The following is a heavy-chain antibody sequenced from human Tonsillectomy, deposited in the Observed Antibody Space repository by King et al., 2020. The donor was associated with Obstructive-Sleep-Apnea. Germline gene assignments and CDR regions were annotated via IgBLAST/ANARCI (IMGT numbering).Heavy chain of an antibody. D-gene: IGHD6-13*01. J-gene: IGHJ4*02. CDR1: GYTFTSYG. V-gene: IGHV1-18*01. CDR3: ARDLVTAASSD. CDR2: ISGYNGNT. Sequence: QLVQSGSEVKKPGASVKVSCKTSGYTFTSYGTSWVRQAPGQGLEWIGWISGYNGNTNYAQKFQDRVTMTTDTSTSTAYMELRSLRSDDTAVYYCARDLVTAASSDWGQGTLVTVPS.